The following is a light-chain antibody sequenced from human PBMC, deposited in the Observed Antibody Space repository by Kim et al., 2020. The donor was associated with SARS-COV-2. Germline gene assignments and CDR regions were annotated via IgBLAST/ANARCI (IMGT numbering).Light chain of an antibody. CDR1: SNGVGGYNY. CDR3: SSYARSKNYV. J-gene: IGLJ1*01. V-gene: IGLV2-8*01. CDR2: EVS. Sequence: GQSDTISCTGTSNGVGGYNYVSWYQQYPGKAPKLMLYEVSKRPSGVPDRFSGSKSGDTASLTVSGRQAEDEADYYCSSYARSKNYVFGTGTKVTVL.